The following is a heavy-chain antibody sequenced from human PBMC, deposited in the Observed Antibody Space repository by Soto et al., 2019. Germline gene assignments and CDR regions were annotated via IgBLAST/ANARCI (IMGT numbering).Heavy chain of an antibody. CDR1: GLTVSSSY. CDR2: IYSAGST. CDR3: AAVPVLRFLKWLPAYFDY. D-gene: IGHD3-3*01. V-gene: IGHV3-53*01. J-gene: IGHJ4*02. Sequence: GGSLRLSCAASGLTVSSSYMSWVRQAPGKGLQWVSVIYSAGSTYYANSVKGRFTISRDISTNMVYLQMSSLRSEDTAVYYCAAVPVLRFLKWLPAYFDYWGQGTLVTVSS.